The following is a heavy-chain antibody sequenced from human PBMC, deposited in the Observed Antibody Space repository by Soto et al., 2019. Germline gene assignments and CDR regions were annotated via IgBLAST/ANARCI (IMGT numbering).Heavy chain of an antibody. J-gene: IGHJ6*02. V-gene: IGHV4-30-4*01. CDR3: ARDYDILTGYYAHYYGMDV. CDR1: GGSISSGDYY. CDR2: IYYSGST. D-gene: IGHD3-9*01. Sequence: TLSLTCTVSGGSISSGDYYWSWIRQPPGKGLEWIGYIYYSGSTYYNPSLKSRVTISVDTSKNQFSLKLSSVTAADTAVYYCARDYDILTGYYAHYYGMDVWGQGTTVTVS.